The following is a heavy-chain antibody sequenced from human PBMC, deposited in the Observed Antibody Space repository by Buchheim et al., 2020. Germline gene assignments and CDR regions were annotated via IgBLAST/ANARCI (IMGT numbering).Heavy chain of an antibody. CDR3: TKEPLVNTGYYYPH. CDR2: ISYDGSVD. V-gene: IGHV3-30*18. CDR1: GFIFSNFG. D-gene: IGHD2/OR15-2a*01. Sequence: QVQLVESGGGVVQPGRSLRLSCEASGFIFSNFGMHWVRRAPGKGLEWVAVISYDGSVDYYAASVKGGFTFPRANSKNTIGLQMNSLRPEDTAVYYCTKEPLVNTGYYYPHWGQGTL. J-gene: IGHJ4*02.